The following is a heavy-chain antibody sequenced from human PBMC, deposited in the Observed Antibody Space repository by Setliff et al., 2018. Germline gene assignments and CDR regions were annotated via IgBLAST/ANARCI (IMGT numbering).Heavy chain of an antibody. CDR1: GGSISSGNW. V-gene: IGHV4-4*02. D-gene: IGHD4-4*01. J-gene: IGHJ4*02. CDR3: ARSYSNSLEY. CDR2: INHSGKT. Sequence: SETLSLTCAVSGGSISSGNWWSWVRQTPGKGLEWIGEINHSGKTNHKPSLKSRVTMSVDKSKNQFSLRLNSVTAADTAVYYCARSYSNSLEYWGQGTLVTVSS.